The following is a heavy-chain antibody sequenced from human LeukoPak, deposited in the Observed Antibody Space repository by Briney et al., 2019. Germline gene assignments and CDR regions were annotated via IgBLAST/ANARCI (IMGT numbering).Heavy chain of an antibody. CDR1: GYTFTSHG. D-gene: IGHD5-18*01. V-gene: IGHV1-18*01. Sequence: ASVKVSCKASGYTFTSHGINWVRQAPGQGLEWMGWISAYSGNTNYAQSLQGRVTVTTDTSTTTAYMELRSLRSDDTALYYCARGTTYGYAFDIWGQGTMVTVSS. J-gene: IGHJ3*02. CDR3: ARGTTYGYAFDI. CDR2: ISAYSGNT.